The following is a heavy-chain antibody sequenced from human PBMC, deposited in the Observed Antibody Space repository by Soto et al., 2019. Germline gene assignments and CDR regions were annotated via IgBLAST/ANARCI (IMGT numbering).Heavy chain of an antibody. CDR3: ARASTAMVTSYYYYGMDV. D-gene: IGHD5-18*01. CDR1: GFTFSSYA. Sequence: QVQLVESGGGVVQPGRSLRLSCAASGFTFSSYAMHWVRQAPGKGLEWVAVISYDGSNKYYADSVKGRFTISRDNSKNTLYLQMNSLRAEDTAVYYCARASTAMVTSYYYYGMDVWGQGTTVTVSS. CDR2: ISYDGSNK. V-gene: IGHV3-30-3*01. J-gene: IGHJ6*02.